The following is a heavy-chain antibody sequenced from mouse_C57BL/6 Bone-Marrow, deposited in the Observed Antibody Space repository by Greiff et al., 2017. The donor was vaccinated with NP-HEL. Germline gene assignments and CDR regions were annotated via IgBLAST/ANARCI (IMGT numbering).Heavy chain of an antibody. CDR3: ARRLAY. Sequence: EVQLQPSVAALVRPGASVQLSCPASGFHIQNPYMHWVKPRPAQGLAWLGRIDPANGHTKYAPKFQGKATITADTSSNTAYLQLSSLTSEDTAIYYCARRLAYWGQGTLVTVSA. V-gene: IGHV14-3*01. J-gene: IGHJ3*01. CDR2: IDPANGHT. CDR1: GFHIQNPY.